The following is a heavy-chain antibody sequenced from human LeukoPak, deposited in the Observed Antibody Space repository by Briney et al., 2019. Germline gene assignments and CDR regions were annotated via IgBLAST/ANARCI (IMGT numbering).Heavy chain of an antibody. Sequence: GGSLRLSCEASGFTFSSNAMSRVRQAPGRGLEWVSSISGYGVSIYYADSVKGRLTISRDNSRDTLYLQMNSLGAEDTAVYYCAKDFGGSYIYYFDYWGQGTLVTVSS. J-gene: IGHJ4*02. CDR3: AKDFGGSYIYYFDY. V-gene: IGHV3-23*01. CDR1: GFTFSSNA. D-gene: IGHD1-26*01. CDR2: ISGYGVSI.